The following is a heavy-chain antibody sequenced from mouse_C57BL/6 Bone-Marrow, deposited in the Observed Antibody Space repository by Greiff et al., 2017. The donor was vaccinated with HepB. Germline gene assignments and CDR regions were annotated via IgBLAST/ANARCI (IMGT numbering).Heavy chain of an antibody. Sequence: EVKLVESGPGLAKPSQTLSLTCSVTGYSITSDYWNWIRKFPGNKLEYMGYISYSGSTYYNPSLKSRISITRDTAKNQYYLQLNSVTTEDTATYYCARYPAYYSNPYYAMDYWGQGTSVTVSS. D-gene: IGHD2-5*01. CDR1: GYSITSDY. CDR2: ISYSGST. J-gene: IGHJ4*01. CDR3: ARYPAYYSNPYYAMDY. V-gene: IGHV3-8*01.